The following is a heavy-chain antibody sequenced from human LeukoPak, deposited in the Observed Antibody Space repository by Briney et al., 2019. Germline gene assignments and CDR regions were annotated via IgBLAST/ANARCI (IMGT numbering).Heavy chain of an antibody. V-gene: IGHV3-7*01. Sequence: GGSLRLSCAASGFTLGSYWMAWVRQAPGKELEWVATIKDDGSQKYYVDSVKGRFTISRDNAKNSLDLQMNSLEAEDTAVYFCAKYILYHGAFDIWGQGTMVTVSS. CDR3: AKYILYHGAFDI. D-gene: IGHD2-8*01. J-gene: IGHJ3*02. CDR1: GFTLGSYW. CDR2: IKDDGSQK.